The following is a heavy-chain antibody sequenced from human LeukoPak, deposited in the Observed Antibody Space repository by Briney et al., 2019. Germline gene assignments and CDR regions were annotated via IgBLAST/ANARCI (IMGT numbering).Heavy chain of an antibody. CDR2: ISYDGSNK. J-gene: IGHJ4*02. Sequence: GGSLRLSCAASGFTFSSYAMHWVRQAPGKGLEWVAVISYDGSNKYYADSVKGRFTISRDNSKNTLYLQMDSLRAEDTAVYYCARVPGYDSSGYFDYWGQGTLVTVSS. V-gene: IGHV3-30-3*01. D-gene: IGHD3-22*01. CDR1: GFTFSSYA. CDR3: ARVPGYDSSGYFDY.